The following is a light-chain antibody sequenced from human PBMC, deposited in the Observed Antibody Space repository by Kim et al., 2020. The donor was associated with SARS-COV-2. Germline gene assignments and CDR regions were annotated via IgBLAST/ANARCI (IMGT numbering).Light chain of an antibody. CDR1: SNDVGGYNY. V-gene: IGLV2-14*03. Sequence: QSALTQPASVSGSPGQSITISCTGTSNDVGGYNYVSWYQQHPGKAPKLMIYAVSKRPSGISNRFSGSKSGNTASLTISGLQAEDDADYFCSSYTCSSTLWVFGGGTQLTVL. CDR2: AVS. CDR3: SSYTCSSTLWV. J-gene: IGLJ3*02.